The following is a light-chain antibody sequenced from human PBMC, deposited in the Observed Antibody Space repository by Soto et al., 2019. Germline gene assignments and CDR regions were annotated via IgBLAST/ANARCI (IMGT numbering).Light chain of an antibody. CDR1: QSVSSN. V-gene: IGKV3-15*01. Sequence: IVMTHSPSTLSVSQGERATLSCRASQSVSSNLAWYQQKLGQAPRLLIYGASTRATGIPVRFSGSGSGTEFTLTISSLQSEEFAVYYCQQYNSWPPITFGQGTRLEIK. CDR3: QQYNSWPPIT. CDR2: GAS. J-gene: IGKJ5*01.